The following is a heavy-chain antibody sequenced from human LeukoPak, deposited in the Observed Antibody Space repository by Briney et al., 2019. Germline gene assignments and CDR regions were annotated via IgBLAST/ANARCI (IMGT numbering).Heavy chain of an antibody. CDR3: AKDRGSYYAEYFQH. Sequence: GGSLSLSCAASGFTFSSYSMNWVRQAPGKGLEWVSAISGSDGSTYYADSVKGRFTISRDNSKNTLYLQMNSLRAEDTAVYYCAKDRGSYYAEYFQHWGQGTLVTVSS. J-gene: IGHJ1*01. CDR1: GFTFSSYS. CDR2: ISGSDGST. V-gene: IGHV3-23*01. D-gene: IGHD1-26*01.